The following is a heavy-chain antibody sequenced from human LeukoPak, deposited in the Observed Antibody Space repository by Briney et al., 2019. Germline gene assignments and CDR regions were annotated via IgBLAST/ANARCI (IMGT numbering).Heavy chain of an antibody. CDR3: ARVGIAAAGIRGAL. CDR2: ISGSGGST. J-gene: IGHJ4*02. V-gene: IGHV3-23*01. CDR1: GFTFSSYA. D-gene: IGHD6-13*01. Sequence: PGGSLRLSCAASGFTFSSYAMSWVRQAPGKGLEWVSAISGSGGSTYYADSVKGRFTISRDNAKNSLYLQMNSLRAEDTAVYYCARVGIAAAGIRGALWGQGTLVTVSS.